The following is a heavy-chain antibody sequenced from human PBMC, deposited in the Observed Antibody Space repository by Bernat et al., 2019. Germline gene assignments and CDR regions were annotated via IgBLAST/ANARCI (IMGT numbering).Heavy chain of an antibody. Sequence: EVQLVESGGGLVQPGGSLKLSCAGSGFTFSGSAMHWVRQASGKGLEWVGRIRTKPNGYATAYAASVKGRFTISRDNAKNTLYLQMNSLRAEDTAVYYCARARGLDFDYWGQGTLVTVSS. D-gene: IGHD6-6*01. J-gene: IGHJ4*02. CDR1: GFTFSGSA. CDR2: IRTKPNGYAT. V-gene: IGHV3-73*02. CDR3: ARARGLDFDY.